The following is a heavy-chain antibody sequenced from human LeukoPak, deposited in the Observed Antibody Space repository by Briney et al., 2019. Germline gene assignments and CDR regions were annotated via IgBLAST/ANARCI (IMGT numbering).Heavy chain of an antibody. CDR1: GFTFTSCT. CDR2: IRGSGDNT. D-gene: IGHD1-1*01. V-gene: IGHV3-23*01. CDR3: AKGGSYRVQPYFDY. Sequence: PGGSLRLSCAASGFTFTSCTMSWGRQAPGKGLEWVSDIRGSGDNTYYADSVKGRFTISRDNSKNTLYLQMSSLRAEDTAVYFCAKGGSYRVQPYFDYWGQGALVTVSS. J-gene: IGHJ4*02.